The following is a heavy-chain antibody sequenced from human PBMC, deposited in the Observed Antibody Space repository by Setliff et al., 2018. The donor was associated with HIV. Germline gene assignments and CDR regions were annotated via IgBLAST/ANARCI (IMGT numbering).Heavy chain of an antibody. CDR3: ARLRYGSGIPLDV. CDR2: RYYSGST. J-gene: IGHJ6*04. D-gene: IGHD3-10*01. Sequence: PSETLSLTCTVSGASISSSTDYWGWIRQSPGKGLEWIGSRYYSGSTYQNPSLKSRVTIPVDTSKNQFSLELSSVTAAGTAVYYCARLRYGSGIPLDVWGTGISVTVSS. V-gene: IGHV4-39*01. CDR1: GASISSSTDY.